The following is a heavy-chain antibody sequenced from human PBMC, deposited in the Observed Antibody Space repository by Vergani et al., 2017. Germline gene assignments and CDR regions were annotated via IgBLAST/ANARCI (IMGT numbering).Heavy chain of an antibody. D-gene: IGHD6-13*01. J-gene: IGHJ6*03. Sequence: QVQLQQWGAGLLKPSETLSLTCAVYGGSFSGYYWSWIRQPPGKGLEWIGEINHSGSTNYNPSLKSRVTISVDTSKNQFSLKLSSVTAADTAVYYCARGTRCSSSTKGYYYYYYSDVWGKGTTVTVSS. V-gene: IGHV4-34*01. CDR1: GGSFSGYY. CDR2: INHSGST. CDR3: ARGTRCSSSTKGYYYYYYSDV.